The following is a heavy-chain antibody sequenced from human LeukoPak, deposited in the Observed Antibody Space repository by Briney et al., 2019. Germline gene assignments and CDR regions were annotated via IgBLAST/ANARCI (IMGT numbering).Heavy chain of an antibody. CDR1: GFRFSNYE. V-gene: IGHV3-48*03. CDR3: AELGITMIGGV. D-gene: IGHD3-10*02. J-gene: IGHJ6*04. CDR2: ISSSGSTI. Sequence: GGSLRLSCAASGFRFSNYEMNWVRQAPGKGLEWVSYISSSGSTIYYADSVKGRFTISRDNAKNSLYLQMNSLRAEDTAVYYCAELGITMIGGVWGKGTTVTISS.